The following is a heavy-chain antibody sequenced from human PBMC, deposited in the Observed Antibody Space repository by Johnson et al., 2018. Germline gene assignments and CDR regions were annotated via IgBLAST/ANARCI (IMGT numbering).Heavy chain of an antibody. V-gene: IGHV3-7*01. D-gene: IGHD3-22*01. CDR3: ARVGPTYDSSGYYYYYYYMDV. Sequence: VQLVQSGGGLVQXGGSLRLSCAASGFTFSSYWMSWVRQAPGKGLEWVANIKQDGSEKYYVDSVKGRFTISRDNAKNSLYLQMNSLRAEDTAVYYWARVGPTYDSSGYYYYYYYMDVWGKGTTVTVSS. CDR1: GFTFSSYW. CDR2: IKQDGSEK. J-gene: IGHJ6*03.